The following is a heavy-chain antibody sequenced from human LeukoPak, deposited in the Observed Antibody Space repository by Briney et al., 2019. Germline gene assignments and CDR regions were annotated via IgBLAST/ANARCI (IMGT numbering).Heavy chain of an antibody. CDR2: INHSGST. CDR3: ARGRFLEGLRPFDY. D-gene: IGHD3-3*01. Sequence: SETLSLTCAVYGGSFSGYYWSWIRQPPGKGLEWIGEINHSGSTNYNPSLKSRVTISVDTSKNQFSLKLSSVTAADTAVYYCARGRFLEGLRPFDYWGQGTLVTVSS. CDR1: GGSFSGYY. J-gene: IGHJ4*02. V-gene: IGHV4-34*01.